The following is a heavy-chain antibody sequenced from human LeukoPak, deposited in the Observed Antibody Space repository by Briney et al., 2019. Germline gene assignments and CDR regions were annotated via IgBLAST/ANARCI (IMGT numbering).Heavy chain of an antibody. CDR3: TREGVALDY. CDR1: GFTFSTYD. J-gene: IGHJ4*02. V-gene: IGHV3-13*04. Sequence: GGSLRLSCAASGFTFSTYDMHWVRQTTGKGLEWVAGIGPAGDTYYPGSVKGRFTVSRENAKNSVYLQMNTLRAGDTAVYYCTREGVALDYWDQETLVTVSS. D-gene: IGHD3-3*01. CDR2: IGPAGDT.